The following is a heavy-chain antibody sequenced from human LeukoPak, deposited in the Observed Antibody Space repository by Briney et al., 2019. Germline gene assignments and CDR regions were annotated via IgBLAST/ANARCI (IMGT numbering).Heavy chain of an antibody. J-gene: IGHJ4*02. CDR1: GFAFSSYS. Sequence: SGGSLRLSCAASGFAFSSYSMTWVRQAPGKGLEWVSSISSSSSYIYYADSVKGRFTISRDNAKNSLYLQMNSLRAEDTAVYYCARGSFYDTGFDYWGQGTLVTVSS. CDR2: ISSSSSYI. CDR3: ARGSFYDTGFDY. V-gene: IGHV3-21*01. D-gene: IGHD3-22*01.